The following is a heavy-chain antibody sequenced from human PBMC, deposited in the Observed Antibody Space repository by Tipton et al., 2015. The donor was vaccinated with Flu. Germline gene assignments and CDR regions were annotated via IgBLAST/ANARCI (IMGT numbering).Heavy chain of an antibody. V-gene: IGHV4-39*07. CDR2: IYKTGIT. D-gene: IGHD2-2*01. CDR3: APSTRYWTGGHFFGW. J-gene: IGHJ4*02. CDR1: GASISSTTYY. Sequence: TLSLTCDVSGASISSTTYYWGWIRQPPGKGLEWIGSIYKTGITDYNPSLKSRVTLSLDTSKNQFSLKVRSVNAADTAVYYCAPSTRYWTGGHFFGWWDRGTQVTVSS.